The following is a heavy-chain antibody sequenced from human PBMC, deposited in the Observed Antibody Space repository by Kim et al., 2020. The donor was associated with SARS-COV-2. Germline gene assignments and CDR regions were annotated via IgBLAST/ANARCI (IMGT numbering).Heavy chain of an antibody. V-gene: IGHV3-74*01. Sequence: NKDETTTYNADSWKGRFTISRDNAKNTVYLQMNSLGAEDTAVYYCTTAFEYWGQGALVTVSS. CDR3: TTAFEY. J-gene: IGHJ4*02. CDR2: NKDETTT.